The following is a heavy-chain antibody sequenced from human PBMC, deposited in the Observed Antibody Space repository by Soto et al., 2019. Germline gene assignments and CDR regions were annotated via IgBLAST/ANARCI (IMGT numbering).Heavy chain of an antibody. J-gene: IGHJ4*02. CDR2: IKRDSSEK. CDR1: GFTFGTYW. D-gene: IGHD6-25*01. Sequence: HPGGSLRLSCAASGFTFGTYWMSWVRQAPGKGLEWLATIKRDSSEKKYVGSVRGRFTVSRDNAKNSLYLQLDSLRAEDTAVYYCARSARRLQKGGFDYWGQGTLVTVSS. V-gene: IGHV3-7*01. CDR3: ARSARRLQKGGFDY.